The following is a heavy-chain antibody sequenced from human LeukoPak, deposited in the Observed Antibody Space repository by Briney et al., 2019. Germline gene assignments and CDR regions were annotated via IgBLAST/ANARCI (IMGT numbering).Heavy chain of an antibody. CDR1: GGSISSYY. CDR2: IYNSGST. D-gene: IGHD6-13*01. CDR3: ARDGIPAAGRAFDY. J-gene: IGHJ4*02. Sequence: SETLSLTCNVSGGSISSYYWSWIRQPAGKGLEWIGRIYNSGSTNYNPSLKSRVTMSVDTSKNQFSLKLSSVTAADTAVYYCARDGIPAAGRAFDYWGQGTLVTVSS. V-gene: IGHV4-4*07.